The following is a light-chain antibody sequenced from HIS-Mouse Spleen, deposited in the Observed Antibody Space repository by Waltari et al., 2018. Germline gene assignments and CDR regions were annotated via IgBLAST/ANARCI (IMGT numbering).Light chain of an antibody. Sequence: QSALTQPASVSGSPGQSITISCTGTSSDAGSYNLVAWYQQHPGNAPKLMIYDCSKRPSGFSNRLSGSNSGITASLTRSRLQAEDEADYYCCSYAGSSTCVFGGATKLTVL. CDR3: CSYAGSSTCV. J-gene: IGLJ3*02. CDR2: DCS. V-gene: IGLV2-23*01. CDR1: SSDAGSYNL.